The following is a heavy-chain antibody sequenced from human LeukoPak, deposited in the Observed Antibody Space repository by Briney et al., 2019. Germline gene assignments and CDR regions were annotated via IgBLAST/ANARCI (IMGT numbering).Heavy chain of an antibody. CDR3: ARDLRSSRVGATQGAIGVDNWFDP. CDR2: INPNTGGT. Sequence: ASVKVSCQASGYTFTGYYMHWVRQAPGQGLEWMGRINPNTGGTNYAQKFQGRVTMTRDTSISTAYMELSRLRSDDTAVYYCARDLRSSRVGATQGAIGVDNWFDPWGQGTLVTVSS. J-gene: IGHJ5*02. D-gene: IGHD1-26*01. V-gene: IGHV1-2*06. CDR1: GYTFTGYY.